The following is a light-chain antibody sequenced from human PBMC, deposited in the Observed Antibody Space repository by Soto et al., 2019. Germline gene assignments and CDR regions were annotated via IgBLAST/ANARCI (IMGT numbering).Light chain of an antibody. V-gene: IGLV3-1*01. CDR1: KLGDKY. CDR2: QDS. J-gene: IGLJ2*01. CDR3: QAWDTDTGVV. Sequence: SYELTQPPSVSVSPGQTANITCSGDKLGDKYASWFQQKPGQSPLLVIFQDSRRPSGIPERFSGSNSGNTATLTIRGTQTMDEGDYYCQAWDTDTGVVFGGGTKVTVL.